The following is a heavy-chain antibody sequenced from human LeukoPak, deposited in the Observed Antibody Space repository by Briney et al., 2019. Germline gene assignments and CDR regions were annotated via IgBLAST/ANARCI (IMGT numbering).Heavy chain of an antibody. CDR2: TSYDGSNQ. D-gene: IGHD3-16*01. Sequence: GGSLRLSCAASGFTFSSYGMHWVRQAPGKGLEWVAVTSYDGSNQYYADSVKGRFTISRDNSMNTLSLQMDSLRAEDTAVYYCAKDLETRKEGWLRYPDYWGQGTLVTVSS. CDR1: GFTFSSYG. V-gene: IGHV3-30*18. CDR3: AKDLETRKEGWLRYPDY. J-gene: IGHJ4*02.